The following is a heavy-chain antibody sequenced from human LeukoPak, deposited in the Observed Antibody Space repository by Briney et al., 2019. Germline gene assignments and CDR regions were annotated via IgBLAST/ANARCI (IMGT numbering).Heavy chain of an antibody. D-gene: IGHD6-13*01. Sequence: SETLSLTCIVSGGSISSYYWSWIRQPPGKGLEWIGYIYYSGSTNYNPTLKSRVTISVDTSKNQFSLKLSSVTAADTAVYYCARGVAAAGVGWFDPWGQGTLVTVSS. CDR2: IYYSGST. CDR1: GGSISSYY. V-gene: IGHV4-59*01. J-gene: IGHJ5*02. CDR3: ARGVAAAGVGWFDP.